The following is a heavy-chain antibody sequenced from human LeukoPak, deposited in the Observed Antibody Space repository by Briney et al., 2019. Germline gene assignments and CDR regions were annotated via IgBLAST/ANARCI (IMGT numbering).Heavy chain of an antibody. D-gene: IGHD3-10*01. V-gene: IGHV4-4*07. CDR3: ARITMVRGTYYMDV. CDR2: ISPSGST. J-gene: IGHJ6*03. Sequence: SETLSLTCTVSGGSISGNYYWSWIRQPAGKGLEWIGRISPSGSTKYNPSLKSRVTISVDTSKNQFSLKLSSVTAADTAVYYCARITMVRGTYYMDVWGKGTTVTISS. CDR1: GGSISGNYY.